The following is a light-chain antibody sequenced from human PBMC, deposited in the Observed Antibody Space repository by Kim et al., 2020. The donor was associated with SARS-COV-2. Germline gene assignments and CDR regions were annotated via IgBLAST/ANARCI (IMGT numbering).Light chain of an antibody. Sequence: PGGTGTLTCGSSAGAVTSGHYPYWFQQKPGQAPRTLIYDINNRNSWTPARFSGSLPGGKAALTLSGAQPEDEADYYCLLTYNKIRIFGGGTQLTVL. V-gene: IGLV7-46*01. CDR2: DIN. J-gene: IGLJ2*01. CDR3: LLTYNKIRI. CDR1: AGAVTSGHY.